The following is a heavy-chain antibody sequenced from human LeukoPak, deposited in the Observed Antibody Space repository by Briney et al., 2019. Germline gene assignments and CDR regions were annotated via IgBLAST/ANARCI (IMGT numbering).Heavy chain of an antibody. CDR1: GFTFSSYE. V-gene: IGHV3-48*03. J-gene: IGHJ5*02. Sequence: QPGGSLRLYCAASGFTFSSYEMNWVRQAPGKELEWVSYISSSGGTIYYADSVKGRFTISRDNAKNSLYLQMNSLRAEDTAVYYCARDESGYSGYVRFDPWGQGTLVTVSS. CDR3: ARDESGYSGYVRFDP. CDR2: ISSSGGTI. D-gene: IGHD5-12*01.